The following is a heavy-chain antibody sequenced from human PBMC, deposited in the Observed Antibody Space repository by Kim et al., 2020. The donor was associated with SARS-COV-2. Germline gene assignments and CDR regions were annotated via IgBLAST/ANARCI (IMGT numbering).Heavy chain of an antibody. D-gene: IGHD1-26*01. J-gene: IGHJ5*02. CDR3: AREFSLAGATTFWFDP. Sequence: SRESRVTISVDTSKNQFSLKLSSVTAADTAVYYCAREFSLAGATTFWFDPWGQGTLVTVSS. V-gene: IGHV4-31*02.